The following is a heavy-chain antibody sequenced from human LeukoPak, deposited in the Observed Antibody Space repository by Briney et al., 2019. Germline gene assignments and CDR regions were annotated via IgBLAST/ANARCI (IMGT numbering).Heavy chain of an antibody. CDR3: ARSSGWYAHYFDY. CDR2: IYYSGST. CDR1: GGSISSSSYY. J-gene: IGHJ4*02. V-gene: IGHV4-39*07. D-gene: IGHD6-19*01. Sequence: SETLSLTCTVSGGSISSSSYYWGWIRQPPGKGLEWIGSIYYSGSTYYNPSLKSRVTISVDTSKNQFSLKLSSVTAADTAVYYCARSSGWYAHYFDYWGQGTLVTVSS.